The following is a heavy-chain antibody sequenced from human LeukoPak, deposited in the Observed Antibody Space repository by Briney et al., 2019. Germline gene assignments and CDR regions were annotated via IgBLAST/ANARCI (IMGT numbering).Heavy chain of an antibody. J-gene: IGHJ6*02. CDR1: GARFTSYW. D-gene: IGHD6-19*01. V-gene: IGHV5-51*01. Sequence: GESLKISCKASGARFTSYWIGWVRQMPGKGLEGMGIIHPADSATLYSPSLQGQVTISADNSISTVYLQWSSLKASDTAMYYCARPLGSGYTGGMDVWGQGTTVTVSS. CDR2: IHPADSAT. CDR3: ARPLGSGYTGGMDV.